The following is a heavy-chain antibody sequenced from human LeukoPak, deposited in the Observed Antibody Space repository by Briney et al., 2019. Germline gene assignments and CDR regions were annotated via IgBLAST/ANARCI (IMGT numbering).Heavy chain of an antibody. CDR3: ARTLYDHYWYFDL. Sequence: PSETLSLTCTVSGGSISSGGYYWSWIRQHPGKGLERIGYIYYSESTYYNPSLKSRVTISVDTSKIQFSLKLSSVTAADTAVYYCARTLYDHYWYFDLWGRGTLVTVSS. V-gene: IGHV4-31*03. J-gene: IGHJ2*01. CDR1: GGSISSGGYY. D-gene: IGHD3-16*01. CDR2: IYYSEST.